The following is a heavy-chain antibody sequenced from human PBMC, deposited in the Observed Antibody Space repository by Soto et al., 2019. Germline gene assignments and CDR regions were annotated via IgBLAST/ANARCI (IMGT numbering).Heavy chain of an antibody. CDR3: ARRSSSWYFDY. V-gene: IGHV3-23*01. CDR2: ISGSDGST. J-gene: IGHJ4*02. Sequence: TWVRQAPGQGLEWVSVISGSDGSTYYADSVKGRFTISRDNSKNTLNLQMNSLRAEDTAVYYCARRSSSWYFDYWGQGTLVTVSS. D-gene: IGHD6-13*01.